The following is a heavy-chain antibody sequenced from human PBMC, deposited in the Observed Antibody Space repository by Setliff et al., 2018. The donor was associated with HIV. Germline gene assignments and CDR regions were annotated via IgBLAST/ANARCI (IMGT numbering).Heavy chain of an antibody. CDR3: ARTENDVLLDAFDI. CDR1: GASISSGSHY. CDR2: MHTSGTL. J-gene: IGHJ3*02. Sequence: SETLSLTCTVSGASISSGSHYWTWIRQPAGKGLEWIGHMHTSGTLNYNPSLKSRVTISVDTSKNQFSLKLSSVTAADTAVYYCARTENDVLLDAFDIWGQGTMVTVSS. D-gene: IGHD3-10*01. V-gene: IGHV4-61*09.